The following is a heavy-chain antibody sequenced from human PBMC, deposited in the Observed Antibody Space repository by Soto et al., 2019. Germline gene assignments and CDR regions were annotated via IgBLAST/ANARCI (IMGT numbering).Heavy chain of an antibody. Sequence: SVKVSCKASGGTFSSYAISWVRQAPGQGLEWMGGIIPIFGTANYAQKFQGRVTITADESTSTAYMELSSLRSEDTAVYYCARDRGSDIVVVLAPLVNSSYATDVWGQGPTVTLSS. D-gene: IGHD2-2*01. CDR1: GGTFSSYA. V-gene: IGHV1-69*13. CDR3: ARDRGSDIVVVLAPLVNSSYATDV. J-gene: IGHJ6*02. CDR2: IIPIFGTA.